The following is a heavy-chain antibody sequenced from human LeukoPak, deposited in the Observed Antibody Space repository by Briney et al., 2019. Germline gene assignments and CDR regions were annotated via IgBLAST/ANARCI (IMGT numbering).Heavy chain of an antibody. CDR2: ISHSGST. V-gene: IGHV4-34*01. D-gene: IGHD6-19*01. J-gene: IGHJ1*01. CDR3: ARGGRWLVTGYFQH. Sequence: SETLSLTYAVYGGSFSGYYWSWIRQPPGKGREWIGEISHSGSTNYNPSLKSRVTISVDTSKNQFSLKLSSETAADTAVYYCARGGRWLVTGYFQHWGQGTLVTVSS. CDR1: GGSFSGYY.